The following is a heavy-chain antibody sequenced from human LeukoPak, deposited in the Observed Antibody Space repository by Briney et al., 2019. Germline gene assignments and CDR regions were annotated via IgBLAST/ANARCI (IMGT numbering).Heavy chain of an antibody. D-gene: IGHD5-12*01. CDR2: IIPILGIA. Sequence: GASVKVSCKASGGTFSSYAISWVRQAPGQGLEWMGRIIPILGIANYAQKFQGRVTITADKSTSTAYMELSSLRSEDTAVYYCAIPRGYDYYFDYWGQGTLVTVSS. V-gene: IGHV1-69*04. CDR3: AIPRGYDYYFDY. CDR1: GGTFSSYA. J-gene: IGHJ4*02.